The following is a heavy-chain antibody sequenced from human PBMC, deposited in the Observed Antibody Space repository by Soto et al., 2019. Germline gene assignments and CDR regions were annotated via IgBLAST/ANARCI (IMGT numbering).Heavy chain of an antibody. CDR1: GFTFITSF. D-gene: IGHD6-19*01. Sequence: EVQLVESGGGLVQPGGSLRLPCVASGFTFITSFMGWVRQAPGKGLEWVANINQDGGGTYYVDSVEGRFTISRDNAKDSLYLQMNSLRGEDTAVYYCARYFRGSGRCFFDYWGQGTLVTVSS. CDR3: ARYFRGSGRCFFDY. J-gene: IGHJ4*02. V-gene: IGHV3-7*03. CDR2: INQDGGGT.